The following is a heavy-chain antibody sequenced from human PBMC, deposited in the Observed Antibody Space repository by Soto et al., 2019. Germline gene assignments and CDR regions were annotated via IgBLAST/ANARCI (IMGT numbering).Heavy chain of an antibody. CDR3: AREAAAGPIRWFDP. CDR1: GGSFSGYY. CDR2: INHSGST. V-gene: IGHV4-34*01. D-gene: IGHD6-13*01. Sequence: QVQLQQWGAGLLKPSETLSLTCAVYGGSFSGYYWSWIRQPPGKGLEWIGEINHSGSTNYNPSLKSRVTISVDTSKNQFSLKLSSVTAADTAVYYCAREAAAGPIRWFDPWGQGTLVTVSS. J-gene: IGHJ5*02.